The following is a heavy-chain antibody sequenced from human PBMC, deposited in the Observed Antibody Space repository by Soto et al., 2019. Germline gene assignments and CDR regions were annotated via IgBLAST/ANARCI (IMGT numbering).Heavy chain of an antibody. J-gene: IGHJ3*02. CDR2: INPSGGST. Sequence: QVQLVQSGAEVKKPGASVKVSCKASGYTFTSYYMHWVRQAPGQGLEWMGIINPSGGSTSYAQKFQGRVTMTRDTSTSTVYMELSSLRSEYTAVYYCARTHIELDAFDIWGQGTMVTVSS. D-gene: IGHD2-21*01. CDR1: GYTFTSYY. V-gene: IGHV1-46*03. CDR3: ARTHIELDAFDI.